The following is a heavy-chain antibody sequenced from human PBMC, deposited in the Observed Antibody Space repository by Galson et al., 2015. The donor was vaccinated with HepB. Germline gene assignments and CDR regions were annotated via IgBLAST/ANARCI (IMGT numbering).Heavy chain of an antibody. CDR3: ARDRPSGWLQFYYYGMDV. CDR2: ITGNSSYR. J-gene: IGHJ6*02. Sequence: SLRLSCAASGFAFSNYNMNWVRQAPGKGLEWVSSITGNSSYRYYADSVKGRFTISRDNAKNSLYLQMNSLRAEDTAVYFCARDRPSGWLQFYYYGMDVWGQGTTVTVSS. CDR1: GFAFSNYN. V-gene: IGHV3-21*01. D-gene: IGHD5-24*01.